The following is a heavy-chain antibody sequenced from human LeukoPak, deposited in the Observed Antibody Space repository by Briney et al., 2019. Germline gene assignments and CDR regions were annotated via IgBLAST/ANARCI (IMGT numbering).Heavy chain of an antibody. Sequence: SETLSLTCTVSGVSISSYYWSWIRQPPGKGLEWIGYIYYSGSTNYNPSLKSRVTISVDTSKNQFSLKLSSVTAADTAVYYCARDFADTDTRTADVYYTDVWGKGTTVTVSS. CDR1: GVSISSYY. J-gene: IGHJ6*03. D-gene: IGHD5-18*01. CDR3: ARDFADTDTRTADVYYTDV. CDR2: IYYSGST. V-gene: IGHV4-59*01.